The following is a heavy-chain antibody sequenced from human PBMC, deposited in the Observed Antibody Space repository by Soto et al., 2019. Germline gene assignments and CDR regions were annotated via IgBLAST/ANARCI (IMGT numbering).Heavy chain of an antibody. D-gene: IGHD3-22*01. J-gene: IGHJ4*02. Sequence: PGGSLRLSCAASGGTFSSYAMHWVRQAPGKGLEWVAVISYDGSNKYYADSVKGRFTISRDNSKNTLYLQMNSLRAEDTAVYYCARADIPYDSSGYYFPTPDYWGQGTLVTVSS. CDR3: ARADIPYDSSGYYFPTPDY. CDR1: GGTFSSYA. V-gene: IGHV3-30-3*01. CDR2: ISYDGSNK.